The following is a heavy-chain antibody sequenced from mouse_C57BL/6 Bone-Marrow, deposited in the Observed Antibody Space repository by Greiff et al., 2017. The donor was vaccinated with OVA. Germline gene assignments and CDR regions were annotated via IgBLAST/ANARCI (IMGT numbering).Heavy chain of an antibody. CDR3: AGVSRLRLYYYSMDY. J-gene: IGHJ4*01. CDR2: ITHSGET. CDR1: GFPITSGYY. D-gene: IGHD2-4*01. V-gene: IGHV12-3*01. Sequence: VQLVESGPGLVKPSQSLFLTCSITGFPITSGYYWIWIRQSPGKPLEWMGYITHSGETFYNPSLQSPISITRETSQNQFFLQLNSVTTEDTAMYYWAGVSRLRLYYYSMDYWGQGTSVTVSS.